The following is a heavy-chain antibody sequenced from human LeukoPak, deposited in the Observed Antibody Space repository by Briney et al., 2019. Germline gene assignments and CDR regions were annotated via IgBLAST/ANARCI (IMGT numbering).Heavy chain of an antibody. CDR2: VSGNGDYT. V-gene: IGHV3-23*01. Sequence: PGGSLRLSCAASGFTFSSYAMSWVRQAPGKGLEWVSGVSGNGDYTYYADSVKGRFTISRDNSKNTLYLQMNNLRAEDTAVYYCARVLREFFGSGTYVKSLDYWGQGALVTVSS. CDR1: GFTFSSYA. D-gene: IGHD3-10*01. J-gene: IGHJ4*02. CDR3: ARVLREFFGSGTYVKSLDY.